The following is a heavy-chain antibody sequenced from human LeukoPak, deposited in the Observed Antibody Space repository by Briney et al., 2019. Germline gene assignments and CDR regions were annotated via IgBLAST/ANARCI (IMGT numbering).Heavy chain of an antibody. V-gene: IGHV3-9*03. CDR1: GFTFDDYA. J-gene: IGHJ4*02. D-gene: IGHD6-13*01. Sequence: PGGSLRLSCADSGFTFDDYAMHWVRQAPGKGLEWVSGISWNSGSIGYADSVKGRFTISRDNAKNSLYLQMNSLRAEDMALYYCAKDSSSWPADYFDYWGQGTLVTVSS. CDR3: AKDSSSWPADYFDY. CDR2: ISWNSGSI.